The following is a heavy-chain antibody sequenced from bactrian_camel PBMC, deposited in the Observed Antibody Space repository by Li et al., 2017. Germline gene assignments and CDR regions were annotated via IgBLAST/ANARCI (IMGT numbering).Heavy chain of an antibody. D-gene: IGHD6*01. J-gene: IGHJ4*01. CDR3: AKHGGWYGLWKWEYDY. Sequence: QVQLVESGGGSVQSGGSLRLSCTASGFASGFTLRHYTMGWFRQVPGQEREPVSCISWDSAKQYYSDSVRGRFTISRDNAKNTLYLQLNSLKTEDTAMYYCAKHGGWYGLWKWEYDYWGQGTQVTVS. CDR1: GFTLRHYT. CDR2: ISWDSAKQ. V-gene: IGHV3S60*01.